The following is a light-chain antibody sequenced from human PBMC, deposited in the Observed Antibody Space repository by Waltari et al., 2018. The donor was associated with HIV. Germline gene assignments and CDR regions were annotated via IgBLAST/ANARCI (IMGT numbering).Light chain of an antibody. CDR1: SSDF. CDR2: EVN. CDR3: CTYGGSTTHVL. V-gene: IGLV2-23*02. J-gene: IGLJ2*01. Sequence: QSALTPPASVSGSPGQSITISCTGTSSDFVSWYQQYPGKAPTVMVYEVNKRPSGVSSRFSGSKSGNTASLTISGLQAGDEADYYCCTYGGSTTHVLFGGGTKLTVL.